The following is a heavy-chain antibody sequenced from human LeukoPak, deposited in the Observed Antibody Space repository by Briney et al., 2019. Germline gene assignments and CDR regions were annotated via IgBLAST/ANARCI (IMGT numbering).Heavy chain of an antibody. J-gene: IGHJ6*02. Sequence: PGGSLRLSCAASGFTFSSYAMSWVRQAPGKGLEWVSAISGSGGSTYYADSVKGRFTISRDNSKSTLYLQMNSLRAEDTAVYYCAKDTYYDFWSGYDYYYGMDVWGQGTTVTVSS. CDR2: ISGSGGST. CDR3: AKDTYYDFWSGYDYYYGMDV. D-gene: IGHD3-3*01. CDR1: GFTFSSYA. V-gene: IGHV3-23*01.